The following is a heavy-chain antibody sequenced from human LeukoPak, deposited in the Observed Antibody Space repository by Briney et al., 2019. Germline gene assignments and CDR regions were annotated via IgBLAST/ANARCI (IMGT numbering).Heavy chain of an antibody. J-gene: IGHJ6*02. V-gene: IGHV4-59*08. CDR3: ARTLRYFDWSPLYGMDV. CDR2: IYYSGST. Sequence: SETLSLTCTVSGGSISSYYWSWIRQPPGKGLEWIGYIYYSGSTNYNPSLKSRVTISVDTSKNQFSLKLSSVTAAVTAVYYCARTLRYFDWSPLYGMDVWGQGTTVTVSS. CDR1: GGSISSYY. D-gene: IGHD3-9*01.